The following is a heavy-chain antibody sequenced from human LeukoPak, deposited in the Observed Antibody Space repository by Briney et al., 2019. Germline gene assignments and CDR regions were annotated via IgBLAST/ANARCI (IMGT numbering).Heavy chain of an antibody. CDR3: AKGGYSIAAYYYYYYMDV. V-gene: IGHV3-74*01. CDR1: GFTFSDTW. J-gene: IGHJ6*03. CDR2: IRSDGSDT. D-gene: IGHD6-25*01. Sequence: GGSLRLSCAASGFTFSDTWMHWVRQAPGKGLVWVSRIRSDGSDTRYAESVKGRFTISRDNSKNTLYLQMNSLRAEDTAVYYCAKGGYSIAAYYYYYYMDVWGKGTTVTVSS.